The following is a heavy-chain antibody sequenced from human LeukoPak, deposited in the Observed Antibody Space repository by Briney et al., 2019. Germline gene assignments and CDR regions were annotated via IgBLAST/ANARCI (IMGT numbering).Heavy chain of an antibody. CDR2: INSDGSST. Sequence: HPGGSLRLSCAASGFSFSTYWMHWVRQAPGKGLVWVSRINSDGSSTGYADSVKGRFTISRDNAKNTLYLQMNSLRAEDTAVYYCARARTTFDIWGQGTMVTVSS. J-gene: IGHJ3*02. CDR3: ARARTTFDI. V-gene: IGHV3-74*01. CDR1: GFSFSTYW. D-gene: IGHD3/OR15-3a*01.